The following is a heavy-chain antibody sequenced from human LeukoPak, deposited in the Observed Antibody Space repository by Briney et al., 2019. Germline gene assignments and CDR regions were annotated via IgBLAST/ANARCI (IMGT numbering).Heavy chain of an antibody. Sequence: GASVKVSCKASGYTFTGYYMHWVRQAPGQGLEWMGIINPSGGSTSYAQKFQGRVTMTRDTSTSTVYMELSSLRSEDTAVYYCARTNSHSSGYYWSVPDLGDYWGQGTLVTVSS. CDR1: GYTFTGYY. D-gene: IGHD3-22*01. J-gene: IGHJ4*02. CDR3: ARTNSHSSGYYWSVPDLGDY. CDR2: INPSGGST. V-gene: IGHV1-46*01.